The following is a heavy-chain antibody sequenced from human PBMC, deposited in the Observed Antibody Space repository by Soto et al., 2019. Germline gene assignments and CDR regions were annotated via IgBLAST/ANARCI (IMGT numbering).Heavy chain of an antibody. Sequence: PSGTLALTCAVYGASLSENYCNWLRQPPGKGLEWIGESNHSGNTNHNPSLRSRVTISIATSKNQLSLNLRSVSAADTAVSYCARGRGESDACGQAPPVTVSS. D-gene: IGHD2-21*01. V-gene: IGHV4-34*01. CDR1: GASLSENY. CDR2: SNHSGNT. CDR3: ARGRGESDA. J-gene: IGHJ5*02.